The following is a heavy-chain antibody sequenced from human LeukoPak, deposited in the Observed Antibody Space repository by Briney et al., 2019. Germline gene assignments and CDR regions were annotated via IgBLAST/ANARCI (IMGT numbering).Heavy chain of an antibody. CDR2: IYYSGST. V-gene: IGHV4-39*01. D-gene: IGHD6-19*01. CDR1: GGSINTYY. Sequence: SETLSLTCTVSGGSINTYYWCWIRQPPGKGLEWIGSIYYSGSTYYNPSLKSRVTISVDTSKNQFSLKLSSVTAADSAVYYCARSTIAVAGTGVFDIWGQGTMVTVSS. J-gene: IGHJ3*02. CDR3: ARSTIAVAGTGVFDI.